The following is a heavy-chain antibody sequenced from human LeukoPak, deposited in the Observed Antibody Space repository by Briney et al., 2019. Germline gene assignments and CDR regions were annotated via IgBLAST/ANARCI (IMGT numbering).Heavy chain of an antibody. CDR1: GFTFSSYT. D-gene: IGHD5-12*01. CDR2: IWYDGSNK. CDR3: ARGPHVRYSGYDLYYYYGMDV. Sequence: PGGSLRLSCAASGFTFSSYTMHWVRQAPGKGLEWVAVIWYDGSNKYYAGSVKGRFTISRDNSKNTLYLQMNSLRAEDTAVYYCARGPHVRYSGYDLYYYYGMDVWGQGTTVTVSS. V-gene: IGHV3-33*08. J-gene: IGHJ6*02.